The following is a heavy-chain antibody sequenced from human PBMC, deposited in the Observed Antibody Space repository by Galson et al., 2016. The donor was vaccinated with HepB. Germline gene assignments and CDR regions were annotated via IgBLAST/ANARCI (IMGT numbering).Heavy chain of an antibody. J-gene: IGHJ3*02. CDR1: GYTLTASS. CDR3: ATASLRGEAFDM. CDR2: FDPDEGET. D-gene: IGHD5-24*01. Sequence: SVKVSCKVSGYTLTASSTHWVRQAPGKGLEWMGGFDPDEGETIYAQKFQGRVTMTEDTTTDTAYMQLSSLGSEDTAVYYCATASLRGEAFDMWGQGTMVIVSP. V-gene: IGHV1-24*01.